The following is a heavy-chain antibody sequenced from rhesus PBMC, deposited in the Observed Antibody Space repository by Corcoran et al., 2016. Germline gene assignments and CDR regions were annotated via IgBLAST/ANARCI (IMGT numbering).Heavy chain of an antibody. Sequence: EVQLVQSVAEVKRPGESLKTACKTSGQSFTIYWISGARPIPGKGLEWMGAIDPSDSDTRYSPSFQGQVTISADKSISTTYLQWSSLKASYSATYYCAKRRDFYDYWGQGVLVTVSS. CDR3: AKRRDFYDY. V-gene: IGHV5-2*01. CDR1: GQSFTIYW. J-gene: IGHJ4*01. CDR2: IDPSDSDT. D-gene: IGHD3-3*01.